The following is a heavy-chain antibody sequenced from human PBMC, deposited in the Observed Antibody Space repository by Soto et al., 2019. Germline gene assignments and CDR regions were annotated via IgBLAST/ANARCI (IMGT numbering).Heavy chain of an antibody. CDR3: ARHGGYSGYEYYFDY. Sequence: GESLKISCQGSEYSFTSYWIGWVRQMPGKGLEWMGIIYPGDSDTRYSPSFQGQVTISADKSISTAYLQWSSLKASDTAMYYCARHGGYSGYEYYFDYWGQGTLVTVSS. CDR2: IYPGDSDT. CDR1: EYSFTSYW. D-gene: IGHD5-12*01. J-gene: IGHJ4*02. V-gene: IGHV5-51*01.